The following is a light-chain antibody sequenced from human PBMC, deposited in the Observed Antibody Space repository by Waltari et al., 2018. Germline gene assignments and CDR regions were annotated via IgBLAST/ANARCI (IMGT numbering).Light chain of an antibody. V-gene: IGKV3-15*01. CDR3: QQYNNWPLT. CDR1: QSVSSN. Sequence: EIVNTQAPATLSVSPGERTTLSCRASQSVSSNLAWYQQKPGQAPRLLIYGASTRATGIPARFSGSGSGTEFTLTISSLQSEDFAVYYCQQYNNWPLTFGGGTKVEIK. J-gene: IGKJ4*01. CDR2: GAS.